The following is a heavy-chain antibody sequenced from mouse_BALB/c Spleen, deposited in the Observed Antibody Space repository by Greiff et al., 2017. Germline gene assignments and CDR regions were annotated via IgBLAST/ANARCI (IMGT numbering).Heavy chain of an antibody. CDR3: ASPGYYYAMDY. CDR1: GYSITSGYS. V-gene: IGHV3-1*02. CDR2: IHYSGST. J-gene: IGHJ4*01. Sequence: EVKLQESGPDLVKPSQSLSLTCTVTGYSITSGYSWHWIRQFPGNKLEWMGYIHYSGSTNYNPSLKSRISITRDTSKNQFFLRLNSVTTEDTATYYCASPGYYYAMDYWGQGTSVTVSS.